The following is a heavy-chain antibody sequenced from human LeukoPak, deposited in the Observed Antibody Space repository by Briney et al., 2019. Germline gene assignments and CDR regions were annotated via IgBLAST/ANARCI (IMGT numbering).Heavy chain of an antibody. CDR2: IYYSGST. D-gene: IGHD1-26*01. V-gene: IGHV4-59*11. Sequence: SETLSLTCAVYGGSLNGHYWSWIRQPPGKGLEWIGYIYYSGSTNYNPSLKSRVTISVDTSKNQFSLKLSSVTAADTAVYYCARDSSGSLHYFDYWGQGTLVTVSS. J-gene: IGHJ4*02. CDR1: GGSLNGHY. CDR3: ARDSSGSLHYFDY.